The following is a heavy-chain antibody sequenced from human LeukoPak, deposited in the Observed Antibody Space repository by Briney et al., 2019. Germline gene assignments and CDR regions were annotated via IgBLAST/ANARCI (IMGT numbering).Heavy chain of an antibody. J-gene: IGHJ4*02. D-gene: IGHD5-24*01. V-gene: IGHV3-74*01. CDR2: INSDGSST. Sequence: GGSLRLSCLASGFTFSSYWMHWVRQAPGKGLVWVSRINSDGSSTNYADSVKGRFTISRDNSKNTLYLQMNSLRAEDTAVYYCAREGDGYNPYLDYWGQGTLVTVSS. CDR3: AREGDGYNPYLDY. CDR1: GFTFSSYW.